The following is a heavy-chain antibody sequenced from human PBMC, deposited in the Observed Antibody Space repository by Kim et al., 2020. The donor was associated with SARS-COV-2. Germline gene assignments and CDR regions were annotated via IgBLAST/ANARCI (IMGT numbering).Heavy chain of an antibody. J-gene: IGHJ4*02. CDR3: ARVYSGSYYGRD. Sequence: GGSLRLSCAASGFTFSSYWMHWVRQAPGKGLVWVSRINSDGSSTSYADSVKGRFTISRDNAKNTLYLQMNSLRAEDTAVYYCARVYSGSYYGRDWGQGTLVTVSS. CDR1: GFTFSSYW. D-gene: IGHD1-26*01. V-gene: IGHV3-74*01. CDR2: INSDGSST.